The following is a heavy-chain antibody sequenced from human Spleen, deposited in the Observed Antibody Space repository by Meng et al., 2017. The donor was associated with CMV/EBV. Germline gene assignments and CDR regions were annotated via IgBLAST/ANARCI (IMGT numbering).Heavy chain of an antibody. CDR1: GGSISSSSYY. D-gene: IGHD1-26*01. CDR2: IYYSGSA. J-gene: IGHJ3*02. CDR3: ARPSYPWELPPFDI. Sequence: SETLSLTCTVSGGSISSSSYYWGWIRQPPGKGLEWIGRIYYSGSAYYSPSLKSRVTISVDTSKNQFSLKLSSVTAADTVVYYCARPSYPWELPPFDIWGQGTMVTVSS. V-gene: IGHV4-39*01.